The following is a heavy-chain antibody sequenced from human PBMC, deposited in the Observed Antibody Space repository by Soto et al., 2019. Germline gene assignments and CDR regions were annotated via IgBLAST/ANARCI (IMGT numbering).Heavy chain of an antibody. J-gene: IGHJ3*02. CDR2: ISWNSGSI. V-gene: IGHV3-9*01. D-gene: IGHD2-2*01. CDR1: GFTFDDYA. CDR3: AKDLGYCSSTSCPWGDAFDI. Sequence: GGSLRLSCAASGFTFDDYAMHWVRQAPGKGLEWVSGISWNSGSIGYADSVKGRFTISRDNAKNSLYLQMNSLRAEDTALYYCAKDLGYCSSTSCPWGDAFDIWGQGTMVTVSS.